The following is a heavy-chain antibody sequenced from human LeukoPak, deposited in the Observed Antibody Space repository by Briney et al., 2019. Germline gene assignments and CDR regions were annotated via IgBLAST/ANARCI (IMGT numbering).Heavy chain of an antibody. J-gene: IGHJ2*01. Sequence: GGSLRLSCAASGFTFSAYGIHWVRQAPGKGLEWVAVISYDGNNKYYADSVKGRFTISRDNSKNTLYLQINSLRGEDTAVYYCARDGSIAAAGYWYLDLWGRGTLVTVSS. V-gene: IGHV3-30*19. D-gene: IGHD6-13*01. CDR2: ISYDGNNK. CDR3: ARDGSIAAAGYWYLDL. CDR1: GFTFSAYG.